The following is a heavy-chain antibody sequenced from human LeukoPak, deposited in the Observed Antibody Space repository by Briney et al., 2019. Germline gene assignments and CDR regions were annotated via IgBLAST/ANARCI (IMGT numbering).Heavy chain of an antibody. V-gene: IGHV3-53*01. D-gene: IGHD3-10*02. CDR1: GFTVSSNY. CDR3: AELGITMIGGV. J-gene: IGHJ6*04. Sequence: GGSLRLSCAASGFTVSSNYITWVRQAPGKGLEWVSAIYSGGTTYYADSVKGRFTISRDNAKNSLYLQMNSLRAEDTAVYYCAELGITMIGGVWGKGTTVTISS. CDR2: IYSGGTT.